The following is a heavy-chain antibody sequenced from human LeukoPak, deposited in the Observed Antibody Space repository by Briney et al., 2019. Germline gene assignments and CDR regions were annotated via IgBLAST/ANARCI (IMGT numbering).Heavy chain of an antibody. J-gene: IGHJ3*02. CDR2: ISTANGNT. D-gene: IGHD3-22*01. V-gene: IGHV1-3*03. Sequence: ASVKVSCKASRYTFTDYDINWVRQAPGQRLEWMGWISTANGNTKYSQAFQGRVTITRDTSATTVYMELSSLTSEDMAVYYCAKDQDNYYDFSGAAFDIWGQGTMLTVSS. CDR1: RYTFTDYD. CDR3: AKDQDNYYDFSGAAFDI.